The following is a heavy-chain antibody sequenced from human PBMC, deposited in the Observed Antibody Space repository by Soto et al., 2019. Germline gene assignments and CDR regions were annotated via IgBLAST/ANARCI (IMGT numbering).Heavy chain of an antibody. CDR3: ATTDLGYCSGGSCYHSKYFDY. CDR2: FDPEDGET. CDR1: GYTLTELS. V-gene: IGHV1-24*01. J-gene: IGHJ4*02. D-gene: IGHD2-15*01. Sequence: ASVKVSCKVSGYTLTELSMHLVRQAPGKGLEWMGGFDPEDGETIYAQKFQGRVTMTEDTSTDTAYMELSSLRSEDTAVYYCATTDLGYCSGGSCYHSKYFDYWGQGTLVTVSS.